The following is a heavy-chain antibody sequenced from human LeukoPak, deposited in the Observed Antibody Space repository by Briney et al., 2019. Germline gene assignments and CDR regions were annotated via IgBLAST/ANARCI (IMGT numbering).Heavy chain of an antibody. CDR1: GFTFDDYG. Sequence: GSLRLSCAASGFTFDDYGMSWVRQAPGRGLEWIGSFYYSGITNYNPSLKSRVTISVDTSKNQFSLKLSSVTAADTAVYYCARGRYSYGYHWFDPWGQGTLVTVSS. J-gene: IGHJ5*02. D-gene: IGHD5-18*01. V-gene: IGHV4-34*01. CDR3: ARGRYSYGYHWFDP. CDR2: FYYSGIT.